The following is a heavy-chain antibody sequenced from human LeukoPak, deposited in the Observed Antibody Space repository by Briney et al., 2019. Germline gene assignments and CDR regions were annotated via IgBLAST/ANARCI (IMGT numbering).Heavy chain of an antibody. CDR1: GYNFIDYY. J-gene: IGHJ4*02. V-gene: IGHV1-2*02. CDR3: ARDEGITGRYDY. Sequence: ASVRVSCKASGYNFIDYYIHWVRHAPGQVLEWLGWINPNRGVAKYAQKFQGSVSMTRDTSIRTAYMDLTRLRYDDTAVYYCARDEGITGRYDYWGQGSLVTVSS. CDR2: INPNRGVA. D-gene: IGHD1-20*01.